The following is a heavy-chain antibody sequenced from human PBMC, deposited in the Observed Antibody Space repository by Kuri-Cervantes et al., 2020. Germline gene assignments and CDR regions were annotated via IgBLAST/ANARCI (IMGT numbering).Heavy chain of an antibody. CDR1: GFTFSDYT. Sequence: GGSLRLSCAASGFTFSDYTMNWVRQAPGKGLEWVGRIKSKTDGGTTDYAAPVKGRFTISRDDSKNSLYLQMNSLKTEDTAVYYCARGGHFSRTYPDYYYYYMDVWGKGTTVTVSS. D-gene: IGHD2-2*02. CDR3: ARGGHFSRTYPDYYYYYMDV. J-gene: IGHJ6*03. V-gene: IGHV3-15*01. CDR2: IKSKTDGGTT.